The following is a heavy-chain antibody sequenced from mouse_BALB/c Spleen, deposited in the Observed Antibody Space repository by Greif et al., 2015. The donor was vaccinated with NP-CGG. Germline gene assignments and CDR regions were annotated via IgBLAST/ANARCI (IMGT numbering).Heavy chain of an antibody. J-gene: IGHJ2*01. CDR3: TRSWDIYFDY. Sequence: QVQLQQSGAELVKPGASVKLSCKASGYTFTSYYMYWVKQRPGQGLEWIGEINPSNGGTNFNEKFKSKATLTVDKSSSTAYMQLSSLTSEDSAVYYCTRSWDIYFDYWGQGTTLTVSS. CDR2: INPSNGGT. D-gene: IGHD4-1*01. CDR1: GYTFTSYY. V-gene: IGHV1S81*02.